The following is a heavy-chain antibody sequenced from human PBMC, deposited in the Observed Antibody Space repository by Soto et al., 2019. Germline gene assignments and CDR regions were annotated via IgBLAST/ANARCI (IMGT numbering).Heavy chain of an antibody. CDR2: ISHDGTNK. V-gene: IGHV3-30-3*01. Sequence: QVQLEESGGGVVQPERSLRLSCTTSTFVFSVYSLHWVRQAPGKGLEWVAIISHDGTNKYYADSVKGRFTISRDNSKDTLSLQMSSLRPEDTAVYFCARDKDQHEVWGGTVDSWGQGTLVTVSA. D-gene: IGHD3-16*01. CDR3: ARDKDQHEVWGGTVDS. CDR1: TFVFSVYS. J-gene: IGHJ4*02.